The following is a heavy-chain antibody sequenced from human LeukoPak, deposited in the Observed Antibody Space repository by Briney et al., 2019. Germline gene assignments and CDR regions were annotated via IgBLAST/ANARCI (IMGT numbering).Heavy chain of an antibody. J-gene: IGHJ4*02. CDR1: GGSFSGYF. CDR3: ARHRYGSDICCFGF. D-gene: IGHD2-15*01. Sequence: TSETLSLTCAVYGGSFSGYFWSWIRQSPGKGLEWIGEINHSGSTNYNPSLKSRVTISVDTSKNQFSLKLSSVTAADTAVYYCARHRYGSDICCFGFWGQGTLVTVSS. CDR2: INHSGST. V-gene: IGHV4-34*01.